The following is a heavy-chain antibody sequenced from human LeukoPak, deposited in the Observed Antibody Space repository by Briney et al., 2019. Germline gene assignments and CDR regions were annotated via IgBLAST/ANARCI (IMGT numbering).Heavy chain of an antibody. J-gene: IGHJ3*02. CDR1: GGSFSGYY. V-gene: IGHV4-34*01. Sequence: SETLSLTRAVYGGSFSGYYWSWIRQPPGKGLEWIGEINHSGSTNYNPSLKSRVTISVDTSKNQFSLKLSSVTAADTAVYYCARGPPLYDSSGYTSGGTYAFDIWGQGTMVTVSS. CDR3: ARGPPLYDSSGYTSGGTYAFDI. CDR2: INHSGST. D-gene: IGHD3-22*01.